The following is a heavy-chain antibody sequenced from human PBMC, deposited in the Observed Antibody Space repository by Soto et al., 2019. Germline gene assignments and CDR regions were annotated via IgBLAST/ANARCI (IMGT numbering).Heavy chain of an antibody. J-gene: IGHJ4*02. CDR2: ISANNGNT. CDR3: ARDRVSYALDY. CDR1: GYTFTSYV. V-gene: IGHV1-18*01. Sequence: QVQLVQSGAEVKKPEASVKVSCKASGYTFTSYVISWVRQAPGPGLSWMGGISANNGNTNYAQKLAGRVTMTTDTSTRTAYMERSSLRSDDTAVYYWARDRVSYALDYWGQGTLGSVSS. D-gene: IGHD1-26*01.